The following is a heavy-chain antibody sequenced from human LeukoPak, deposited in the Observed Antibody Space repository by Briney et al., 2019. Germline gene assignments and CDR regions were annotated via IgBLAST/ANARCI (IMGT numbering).Heavy chain of an antibody. CDR2: IYNGDTT. V-gene: IGHV3-53*01. CDR3: ARDSLSGSYFDY. J-gene: IGHJ4*02. Sequence: GGSLRLSCAASGFTVSSNYMSWVRQAPGKGLEWVSVIYNGDTTFYADSVKGRFTISRDNSKNTLYLQMNSLRAEDTAVYYCARDSLSGSYFDYWGQGTLVTVSS. CDR1: GFTVSSNY. D-gene: IGHD1-26*01.